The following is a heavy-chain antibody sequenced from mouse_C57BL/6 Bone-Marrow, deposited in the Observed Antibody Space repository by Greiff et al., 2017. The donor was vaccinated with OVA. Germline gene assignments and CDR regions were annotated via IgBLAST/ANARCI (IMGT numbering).Heavy chain of an antibody. V-gene: IGHV1-82*01. Sequence: QVQLQQSGPELVKPGASVKISCKASGYAFSSSWMNWVKQRPGKGLEWIGRIYPGDGDPNYNGKFKGKATLTADNSSSTADMQLSSLTSEDSAVYCCARHDDGYYASYFDYWGQGTTLTVSS. D-gene: IGHD2-3*01. CDR3: ARHDDGYYASYFDY. CDR2: IYPGDGDP. J-gene: IGHJ2*01. CDR1: GYAFSSSW.